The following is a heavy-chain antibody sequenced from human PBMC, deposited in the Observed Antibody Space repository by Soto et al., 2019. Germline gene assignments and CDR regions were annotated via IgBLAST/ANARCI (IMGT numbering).Heavy chain of an antibody. Sequence: EVQLVESGGGLVQPGGSLRLSCAASASTFSTYWMSWLRQAPGKGLEWVATIKQDGSEKYHVDSVKGRFTISRDNAKESLYLEMNSLRAEDTAVYFCVRGCGRSSCPYYFDYWGQGSLVTVSS. J-gene: IGHJ4*02. CDR3: VRGCGRSSCPYYFDY. CDR2: IKQDGSEK. D-gene: IGHD2-2*01. CDR1: ASTFSTYW. V-gene: IGHV3-7*01.